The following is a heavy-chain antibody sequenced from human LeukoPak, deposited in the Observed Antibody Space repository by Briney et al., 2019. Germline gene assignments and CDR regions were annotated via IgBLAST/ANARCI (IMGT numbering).Heavy chain of an antibody. CDR3: ARGMRRGYYC. CDR1: GVTFSNYG. J-gene: IGHJ4*02. D-gene: IGHD2-21*01. Sequence: GGSLTLTCAASGVTFSNYGLNWFRQAPPRELEGVTYISNHNDATYYADSLKSLFTISIDNAKNSLSLELNSLTAADTAVYYCARGMRRGYYCCGQG. V-gene: IGHV3-48*04. CDR2: ISNHNDAT.